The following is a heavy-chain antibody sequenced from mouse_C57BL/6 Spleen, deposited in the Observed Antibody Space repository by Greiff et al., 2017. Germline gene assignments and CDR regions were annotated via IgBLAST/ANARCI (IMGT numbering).Heavy chain of an antibody. CDR2: IEPCDSYT. D-gene: IGHD1-1*01. CDR1: GYTFTSYW. V-gene: IGHV1-69*01. Sequence: VQLQQPGAELVMPGASVKLSCKASGYTFTSYWMHWVKQRPGQGLEWIGEIEPCDSYTTSNQKIKGKSTLTVDNAASTACMQLSSLTSVDSAVYYRSRAPPLYYGSSYCAMDYWGQGTSVTVSS. J-gene: IGHJ4*01. CDR3: SRAPPLYYGSSYCAMDY.